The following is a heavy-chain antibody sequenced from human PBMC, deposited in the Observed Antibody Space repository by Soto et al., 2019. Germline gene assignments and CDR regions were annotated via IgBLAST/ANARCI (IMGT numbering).Heavy chain of an antibody. D-gene: IGHD3-10*01. CDR3: AKEGTISPYNWFDP. Sequence: PGGSLRLSCAASGFTFSNYAMSWVRQAPGKGLEWVSGLSDGGGSTFYADSVKGRFTISRDNAKNTLYLQMSSLRAEDTAVYYCAKEGTISPYNWFDPWGQGTLVTVSS. CDR2: LSDGGGST. CDR1: GFTFSNYA. J-gene: IGHJ5*02. V-gene: IGHV3-23*01.